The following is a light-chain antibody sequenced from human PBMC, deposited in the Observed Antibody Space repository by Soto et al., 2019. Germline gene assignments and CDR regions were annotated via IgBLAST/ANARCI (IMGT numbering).Light chain of an antibody. CDR3: SSYSGSNTPVV. CDR2: AVD. Sequence: QSALTQPASVSGSPRQSITISCTGTSSDIGGYDSVSWYQHHPGKAPKLMIFAVDNRPSGVSNRFSASKSGNTASLTISRLQPEDEANYFCSSYSGSNTPVVFGGGTKLTVL. CDR1: SSDIGGYDS. V-gene: IGLV2-14*03. J-gene: IGLJ2*01.